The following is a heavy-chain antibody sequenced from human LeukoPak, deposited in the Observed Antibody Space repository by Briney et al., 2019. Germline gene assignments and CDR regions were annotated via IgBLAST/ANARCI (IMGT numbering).Heavy chain of an antibody. D-gene: IGHD3-3*01. CDR2: IYYSGTT. Sequence: SETLSLTCAVSGYYIRSGYLWGWIRQSPGKGLEWLGSIYYSGTTYYNPSLKSRVTLTVDTSKNHFSLKLSSVTAADTAVYYCASANFSPFYDFWSGYNGFSKWFDPWGQGTLVTVSS. CDR1: GYYIRSGYL. CDR3: ASANFSPFYDFWSGYNGFSKWFDP. J-gene: IGHJ5*02. V-gene: IGHV4-38-2*01.